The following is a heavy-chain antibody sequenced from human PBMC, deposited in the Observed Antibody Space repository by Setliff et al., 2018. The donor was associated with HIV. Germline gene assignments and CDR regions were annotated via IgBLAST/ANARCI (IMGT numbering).Heavy chain of an antibody. CDR3: ARGALLAAFDFDH. CDR1: GYTFTTYS. Sequence: ASVKVSCKASGYTFTTYSLHWVRQAPGQSLEWMGWINVGNGDTKYSRELQGRIIITRDTSANTAYMELSSLRFDDTAVYLCARGALLAAFDFDHWGHGTLVTVSS. J-gene: IGHJ4*01. V-gene: IGHV1-3*01. CDR2: INVGNGDT. D-gene: IGHD3-10*01.